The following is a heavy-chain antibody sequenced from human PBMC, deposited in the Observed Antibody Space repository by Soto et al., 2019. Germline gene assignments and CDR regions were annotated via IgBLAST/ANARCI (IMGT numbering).Heavy chain of an antibody. J-gene: IGHJ6*03. V-gene: IGHV1-3*01. CDR2: INAGNGNT. CDR1: GYTFTSYA. Sequence: ASVKVSCKASGYTFTSYAMHWVRQAPGQRLEWMGWINAGNGNTKYSQKFQGRVTITRDTSASTAYMELSSLISEDTAVYYCARGYCSGGSCYSYYYMDVWGKGTTVTVSS. D-gene: IGHD2-15*01. CDR3: ARGYCSGGSCYSYYYMDV.